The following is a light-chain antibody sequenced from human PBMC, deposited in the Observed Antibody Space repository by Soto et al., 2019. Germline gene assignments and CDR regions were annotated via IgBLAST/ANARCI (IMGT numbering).Light chain of an antibody. CDR1: QSISTW. CDR3: QQYNSYSPLT. V-gene: IGKV1-5*03. Sequence: DIQMTQSPSTLSASVGDRVTITCRASQSISTWLAWYQQKPGKAPKLLIYKASGLESGVPSRFSGSGSGTDFTLTISSLQPDDFATYYCQQYNSYSPLTFGGGTKVEI. J-gene: IGKJ4*01. CDR2: KAS.